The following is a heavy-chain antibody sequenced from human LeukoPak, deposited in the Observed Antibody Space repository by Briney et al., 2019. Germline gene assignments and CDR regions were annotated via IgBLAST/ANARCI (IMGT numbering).Heavy chain of an antibody. V-gene: IGHV3-7*02. J-gene: IGHJ4*02. CDR3: VGLGENY. D-gene: IGHD3-10*01. CDR1: GFTFRRYW. Sequence: PGGSLGLSCAASGFTFRRYWMSWARQASGKGLEWVANINQDGSEKYYVDSVKGRFTISRDNAKNSLYLQMNSLRAEDTAVYYCVGLGENYWGQGTLVTVSS. CDR2: INQDGSEK.